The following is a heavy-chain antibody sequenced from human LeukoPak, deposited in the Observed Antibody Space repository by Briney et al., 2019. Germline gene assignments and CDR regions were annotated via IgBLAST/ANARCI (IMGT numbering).Heavy chain of an antibody. CDR3: ARDIYRLSGGSSWSFDY. D-gene: IGHD2-15*01. J-gene: IGHJ4*02. CDR1: GFTFSNYA. CDR2: ILYDGSNK. V-gene: IGHV3-30*04. Sequence: GGSLRLSCAASGFTFSNYAMHWVRQAPGKGLEWVAVILYDGSNKYYPDSVKGRFTISRDNSKNTLYLQMNSLRPEDTAVYYCARDIYRLSGGSSWSFDYWGQGTLVTVSS.